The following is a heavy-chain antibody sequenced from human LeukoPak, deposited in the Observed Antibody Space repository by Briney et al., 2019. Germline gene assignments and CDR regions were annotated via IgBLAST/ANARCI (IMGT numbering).Heavy chain of an antibody. CDR3: ARGVRIAVAAPHLNY. CDR1: GFSVSSKY. V-gene: IGHV4-34*01. Sequence: GSLRLSCATSGFSVSSKYMSWIRQPPGKGLEWIGEIDHSGSTNYNPSLKSRVTISVDTSKNQFSLNLSSVTAADTAVYFCARGVRIAVAAPHLNYWGQGTLVTVSS. D-gene: IGHD6-19*01. CDR2: IDHSGST. J-gene: IGHJ4*02.